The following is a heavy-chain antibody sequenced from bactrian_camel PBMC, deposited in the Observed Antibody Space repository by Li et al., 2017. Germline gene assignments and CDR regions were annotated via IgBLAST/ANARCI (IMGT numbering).Heavy chain of an antibody. V-gene: IGHV3S40*01. D-gene: IGHD1*01. CDR2: ISSGGGNS. CDR3: AADALSSGAPEYSY. Sequence: VQLVESGGGLVQPGGSLRLSCVVSGLTFSNHDMTWVRQASGKGLEWVSRISSGGGNSYYADSVKGRFTISRDNAKNTLYLQLNSLKTADTAAYYCAADALSSGAPEYSYWGQGTQVTVS. J-gene: IGHJ4*01. CDR1: GLTFSNHD.